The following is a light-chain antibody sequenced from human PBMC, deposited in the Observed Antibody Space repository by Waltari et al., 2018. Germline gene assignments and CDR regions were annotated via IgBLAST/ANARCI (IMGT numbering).Light chain of an antibody. J-gene: IGKJ2*01. V-gene: IGKV3-11*01. CDR3: QQRSNSFT. Sequence: EIVFTQSPATLSLSPGERATLSCRASQSVSNSLAWYQQKPGQAPGLLIYDASNRATGLPARFSGSGSGTDFYLNISSLEPEDFAVYYCQQRSNSFTFGQGTKLEI. CDR2: DAS. CDR1: QSVSNS.